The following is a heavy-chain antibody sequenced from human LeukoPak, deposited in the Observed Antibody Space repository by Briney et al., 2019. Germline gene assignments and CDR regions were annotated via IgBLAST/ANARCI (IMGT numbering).Heavy chain of an antibody. V-gene: IGHV1-46*01. J-gene: IGHJ4*02. CDR2: INPSGGST. CDR3: ARASNPGIAAAGTFDY. CDR1: GYTFTSYY. D-gene: IGHD6-13*01. Sequence: GASVKVSCKASGYTFTSYYMHWVRQAPGQGLEWMGIINPSGGSTSYAQKFQGRVTMTRDTSTSTVYMELSSLRSEDTAVYYCARASNPGIAAAGTFDYWGQGTLVTFSS.